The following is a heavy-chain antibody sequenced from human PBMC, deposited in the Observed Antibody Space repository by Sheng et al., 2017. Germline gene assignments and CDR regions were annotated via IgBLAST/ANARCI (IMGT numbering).Heavy chain of an antibody. CDR3: ARSPGYCTSGVCSRWFAP. J-gene: IGHJ5*02. Sequence: QVQLVQSGAEVKKPGSSVKVSCKASGGSFINYAISWVRQAPGQGLEWVGWIIPVLGIANYAQKFQGRVTITADKSTTTAYMEVSSLKSDDTAIYYCARSPGYCTSGVCSRWFAPWGQGTLVTVSS. CDR1: GGSFINYA. V-gene: IGHV1-69*04. CDR2: IIPVLGIA. D-gene: IGHD2-8*01.